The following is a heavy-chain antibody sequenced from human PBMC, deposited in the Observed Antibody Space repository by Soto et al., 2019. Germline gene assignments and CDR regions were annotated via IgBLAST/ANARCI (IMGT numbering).Heavy chain of an antibody. D-gene: IGHD5-12*01. CDR2: IYSGGST. V-gene: IGHV3-66*01. CDR3: ARGSWLRSSSPPQLDY. CDR1: GFTVSSNY. J-gene: IGHJ4*02. Sequence: GGSLRLSCAASGFTVSSNYMSWVRQAPGKGLEWVSVIYSGGSTYYADSVKGRFTISRDNSKNTLYLQMNSLRAEDTAVYYCARGSWLRSSSPPQLDYWGQGTLVTVSS.